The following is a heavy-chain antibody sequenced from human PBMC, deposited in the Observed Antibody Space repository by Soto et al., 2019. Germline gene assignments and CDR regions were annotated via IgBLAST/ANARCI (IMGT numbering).Heavy chain of an antibody. CDR1: GDSVSTNDAT. V-gene: IGHV6-1*01. J-gene: IGHJ5*01. D-gene: IGHD2-8*01. CDR2: TYYRSKWYN. Sequence: SQTLSLLCAISGDSVSTNDATWDWIRPSPSRGLEWLGRTYYRSKWYNDYAESVKGRITINPDTFNNQLSLHLNSVTPDDTAVYYCTRLIGNSWLDSWGQGTLVTVSS. CDR3: TRLIGNSWLDS.